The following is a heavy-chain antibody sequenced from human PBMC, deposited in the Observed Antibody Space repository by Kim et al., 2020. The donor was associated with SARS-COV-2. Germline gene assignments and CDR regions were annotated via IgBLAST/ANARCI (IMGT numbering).Heavy chain of an antibody. CDR2: ISGSGGST. CDR3: AKDPSCGGDVCYSNLDY. V-gene: IGHV3-23*01. CDR1: EFTLSSYA. J-gene: IGHJ4*02. Sequence: GGSLRLSCAASEFTLSSYAMSWVRQAPGKGLEWVSIISGSGGSTLYADSVKGRFTISRDNSKNTVYLQMNRLRVEDTAVYYCAKDPSCGGDVCYSNLDYWGRGTLVTVSS. D-gene: IGHD2-15*01.